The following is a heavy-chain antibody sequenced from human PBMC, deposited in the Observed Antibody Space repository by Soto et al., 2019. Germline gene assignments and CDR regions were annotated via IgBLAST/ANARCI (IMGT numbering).Heavy chain of an antibody. CDR3: ARVHMGSSGWYWSDY. J-gene: IGHJ4*02. Sequence: QVPLVQSGAEVKKPGASVKVSCKASGYTFTSFGVTWVRQAPGQGLEWMGWITAYNGNTNYAQKLQGRVTMTTDTSTSTAYMELRSLRSDDTAVYYCARVHMGSSGWYWSDYWGQGTLVTVSS. D-gene: IGHD6-19*01. CDR2: ITAYNGNT. CDR1: GYTFTSFG. V-gene: IGHV1-18*01.